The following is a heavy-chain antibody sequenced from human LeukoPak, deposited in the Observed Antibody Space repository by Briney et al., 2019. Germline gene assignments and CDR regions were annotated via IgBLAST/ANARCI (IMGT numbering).Heavy chain of an antibody. Sequence: SETLSLTCTVSGGSISSSSYYWGWIRQPPGKGLEWIGNFYYSGSTYYNPSLKSRVTISVDTSKNQFSLNLNSINAADTAVYYCARGLGGSYYFDHWGQGTLVTVSS. V-gene: IGHV4-39*07. D-gene: IGHD1-26*01. CDR2: FYYSGST. J-gene: IGHJ4*02. CDR3: ARGLGGSYYFDH. CDR1: GGSISSSSYY.